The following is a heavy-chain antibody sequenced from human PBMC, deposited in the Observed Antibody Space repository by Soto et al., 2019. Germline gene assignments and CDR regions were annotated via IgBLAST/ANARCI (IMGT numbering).Heavy chain of an antibody. CDR3: ARVPRYSYDIVAVPAVMFDDWFDP. CDR1: GFTFTSSA. Sequence: GASVKVSCKASGFTFTSSAMQWVRQARGQSLEWVGWINAGNGDTKYSQRFQGRVTITRDTSASTAYMELSSLRSEDTAVYYCARVPRYSYDIVAVPAVMFDDWFDPWGQGTLVTVSS. V-gene: IGHV1-3*01. CDR2: INAGNGDT. D-gene: IGHD2-2*01. J-gene: IGHJ5*02.